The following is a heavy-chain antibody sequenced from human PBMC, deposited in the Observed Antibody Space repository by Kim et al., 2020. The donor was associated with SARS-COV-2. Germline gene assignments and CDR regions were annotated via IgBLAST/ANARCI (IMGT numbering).Heavy chain of an antibody. CDR3: AKLLGSWSGDQNFDY. V-gene: IGHV3-30*18. D-gene: IGHD6-13*01. J-gene: IGHJ4*02. CDR2: ISYDGSNK. CDR1: GFTFSSYG. Sequence: GGSLRLSCAASGFTFSSYGMHWVRQAPGKGLEWVAVISYDGSNKYYADSVKGRFTISRDNSKNTLYLQMNSLRAEDTAVYYCAKLLGSWSGDQNFDYWGQGTLVTVSS.